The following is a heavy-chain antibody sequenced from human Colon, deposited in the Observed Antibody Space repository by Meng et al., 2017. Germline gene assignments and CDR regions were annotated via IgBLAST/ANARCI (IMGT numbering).Heavy chain of an antibody. CDR3: ARSLVGASDY. V-gene: IGHV3-53*01. Sequence: GESLKISCAASGFTVSSNYMSWVRQAPGKGLEWVSVIYSGGSTYYADSVKGRFTICRDNSKNTLYLQMNSLRAEDTAVYYCARSLVGASDYWGQGTLVTVSS. CDR1: GFTVSSNY. J-gene: IGHJ4*02. CDR2: IYSGGST. D-gene: IGHD3-16*01.